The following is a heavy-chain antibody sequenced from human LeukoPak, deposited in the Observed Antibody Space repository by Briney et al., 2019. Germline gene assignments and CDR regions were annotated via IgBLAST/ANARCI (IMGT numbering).Heavy chain of an antibody. Sequence: PSQTLSLTCIVSGGSISSGSYYWTWIRQPAGKGLEWIGRIYTSGSTNFNPSLKSRVSISLDTSQNQFSLKLSSVTAADTAVYYCAREGAARNFDYWGQGILVTVSS. CDR2: IYTSGST. J-gene: IGHJ4*02. D-gene: IGHD6-6*01. CDR3: AREGAARNFDY. CDR1: GGSISSGSYY. V-gene: IGHV4-61*02.